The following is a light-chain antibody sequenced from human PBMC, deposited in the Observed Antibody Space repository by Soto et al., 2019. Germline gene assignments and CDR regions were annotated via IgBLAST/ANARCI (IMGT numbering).Light chain of an antibody. V-gene: IGKV3D-15*01. CDR3: QQYNNWPLT. J-gene: IGKJ5*01. Sequence: TQTPGTRALSSGERATLACTGSRRVGSNYFAWYQQNPGQPPRLLIHGASSRASGIPDRFSGGGSGTEFTLTITSLQSEDFAVYWCQQYNNWPLTFGPGTRLEIK. CDR1: RRVGSN. CDR2: GAS.